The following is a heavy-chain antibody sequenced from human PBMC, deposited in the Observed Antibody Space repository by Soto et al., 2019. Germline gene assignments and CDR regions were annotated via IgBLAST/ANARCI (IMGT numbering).Heavy chain of an antibody. V-gene: IGHV3-43D*03. CDR1: GFTFDDYA. Sequence: GSLRLSCAASGFTFDDYAMHWVRQAPGKGLEWVSLISWDGGSTYYADSVKGRFTISRDNSKNSLYLQMNSLRAEDTALYYCAKEGRNYYDSSGYYYYYYGMDVWGQGTTVTVSS. CDR3: AKEGRNYYDSSGYYYYYYGMDV. D-gene: IGHD3-22*01. J-gene: IGHJ6*02. CDR2: ISWDGGST.